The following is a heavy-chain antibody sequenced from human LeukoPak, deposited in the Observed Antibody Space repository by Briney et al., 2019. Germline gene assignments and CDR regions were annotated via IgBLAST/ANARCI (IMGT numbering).Heavy chain of an antibody. CDR3: ARGVRDSSGRYGGRISAYIYYFDY. Sequence: KPSETLSLTCAVYGGSFSGYYWSWIRQPPGKGLEWIGEINHSGSTNYNPSLKSRVTISVDTSKNQFSLKLSSVTAADTAVYYCARGVRDSSGRYGGRISAYIYYFDYWGQGTLVTVSS. CDR2: INHSGST. V-gene: IGHV4-34*01. D-gene: IGHD6-19*01. J-gene: IGHJ4*02. CDR1: GGSFSGYY.